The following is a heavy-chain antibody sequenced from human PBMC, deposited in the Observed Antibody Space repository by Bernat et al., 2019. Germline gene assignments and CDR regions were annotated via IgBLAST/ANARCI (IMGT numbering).Heavy chain of an antibody. CDR1: GFTFSAYW. V-gene: IGHV3-7*02. CDR3: AASWLRNFDY. CDR2: IKQDGSEK. J-gene: IGHJ4*02. Sequence: EVRLVESGGGLVQPGGSLRLSCAASGFTFSAYWMSWVRQAPGKGLEWVANIKQDGSEKYYVDSVKGRFTISRDNAKNSLYLQMNSLRAEDTAVYYWAASWLRNFDYWGQGTLVTVSS. D-gene: IGHD5-12*01.